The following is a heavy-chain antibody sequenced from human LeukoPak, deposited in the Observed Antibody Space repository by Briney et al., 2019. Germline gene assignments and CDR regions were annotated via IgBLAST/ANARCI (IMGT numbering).Heavy chain of an antibody. D-gene: IGHD1-7*01. CDR2: ITYSGST. CDR1: GGSISSSTYY. J-gene: IGHJ5*02. CDR3: ARVRYNWNYGIWFDP. V-gene: IGHV4-39*07. Sequence: SETLSLTCTVSGGSISSSTYYWAWIRQSPGKGLEWIGSITYSGSTYYNPSLESRVTISVDTSKNQFSLKLSPVTAADTAVYYCARVRYNWNYGIWFDPWGQGTLVTVSS.